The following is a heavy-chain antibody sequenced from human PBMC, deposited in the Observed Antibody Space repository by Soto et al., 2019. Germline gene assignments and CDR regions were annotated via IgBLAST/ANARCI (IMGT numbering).Heavy chain of an antibody. V-gene: IGHV4-28*01. J-gene: IGHJ4*02. CDR3: AKKDNGKYYFDF. D-gene: IGHD1-26*01. Sequence: ETLSLTCGVSGYSISSDNWWVWIRQPPGKGLEWIGYIHYSGITYSNPSLKSRLTMSVDTSKNQFSLKPSSVTAVDTAVYYCAKKDNGKYYFDFWGQGTLVTVSS. CDR1: GYSISSDNW. CDR2: IHYSGIT.